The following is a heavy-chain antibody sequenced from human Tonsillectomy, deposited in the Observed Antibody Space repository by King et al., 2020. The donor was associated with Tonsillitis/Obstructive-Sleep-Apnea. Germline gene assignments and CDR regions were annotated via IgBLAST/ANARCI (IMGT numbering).Heavy chain of an antibody. CDR1: GYTFTAYY. CDR3: AGGDDFYFVLDV. Sequence: QLVQSGAEVKKPGAAVKVSCKASGYTFTAYYYVHWVRQAPGQGLEGMGWINPNSGGTNYAQKFQGRVTMTGDTSTRTAYMELSSLRSDDTAVYYWAGGDDFYFVLDVWGQGTTVIVSS. D-gene: IGHD1-1*01. CDR2: INPNSGGT. J-gene: IGHJ6*02. V-gene: IGHV1-2*02.